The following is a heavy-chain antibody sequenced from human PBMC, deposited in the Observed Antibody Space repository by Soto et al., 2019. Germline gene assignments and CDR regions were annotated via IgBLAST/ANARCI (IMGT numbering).Heavy chain of an antibody. V-gene: IGHV3-30*03. CDR1: GFTFSSYG. CDR2: ISYEGSNK. CDR3: AIDWGGWELRTNYGRDV. D-gene: IGHD1-26*01. Sequence: QVQLVESGGGVVQPGRSLRLSCAASGFTFSSYGMHWVRQAPGKGLEWVEVISYEGSNKYYADSVKGRFTISRDNSKNPRYLPMNRLPAEDTAVYYCAIDWGGWELRTNYGRDVWGQGTTVTVSS. J-gene: IGHJ6*02.